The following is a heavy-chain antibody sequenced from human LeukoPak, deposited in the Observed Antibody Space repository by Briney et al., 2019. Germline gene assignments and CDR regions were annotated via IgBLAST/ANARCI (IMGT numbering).Heavy chain of an antibody. J-gene: IGHJ6*02. CDR3: AKSGGLSGSGRLAMDV. Sequence: PGGSLRLSCAASGFTFSTYAMSWVRLAPGKGLEWVSGISGSGGSTYYADSVKGRFTSPRDNSNNTLYVQMNSLRVEDTAVYYCAKSGGLSGSGRLAMDVWGQGTTVTVS. CDR2: ISGSGGST. CDR1: GFTFSTYA. D-gene: IGHD3-10*01. V-gene: IGHV3-23*01.